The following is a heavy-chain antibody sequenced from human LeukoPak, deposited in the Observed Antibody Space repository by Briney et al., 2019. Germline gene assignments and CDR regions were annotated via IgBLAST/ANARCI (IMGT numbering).Heavy chain of an antibody. D-gene: IGHD3-3*01. Sequence: ASVKVSCKASGYTFTSYYMHWVRQAPGQGLEWMGIINPSGGSTSYTRKFQGRVTMTRDTSTSTVYMELSSLRSEDTAAYYCAREGFPPKISDFWSGLGPYYYYGMDVWGQGTTVTVSS. CDR1: GYTFTSYY. J-gene: IGHJ6*02. V-gene: IGHV1-46*01. CDR3: AREGFPPKISDFWSGLGPYYYYGMDV. CDR2: INPSGGST.